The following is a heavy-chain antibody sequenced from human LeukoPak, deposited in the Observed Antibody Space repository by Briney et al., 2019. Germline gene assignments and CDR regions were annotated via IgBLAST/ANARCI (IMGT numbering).Heavy chain of an antibody. D-gene: IGHD2-2*01. V-gene: IGHV3-23*01. CDR2: ISTGGGST. J-gene: IGHJ4*02. CDR1: GFTFTSCA. Sequence: GGSLRLSRAASGFTFTSCAMIWVRQAPGKGLEWVSSISTGGGSTYYADSVKGRFTISRDNAKNSLYLQMNSLRAEDTAVYYCARDPRHCSSTSCYPDWGQGTLVTVSS. CDR3: ARDPRHCSSTSCYPD.